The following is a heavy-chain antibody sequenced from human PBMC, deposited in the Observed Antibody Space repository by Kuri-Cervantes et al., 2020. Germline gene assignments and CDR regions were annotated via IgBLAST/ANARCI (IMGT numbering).Heavy chain of an antibody. CDR3: ARDVLGYCSGGSCYGTEYFQH. V-gene: IGHV4-4*07. Sequence: SETLSLTCTVSGGSISSYYWSWIRQPAGKGQEWIGRIYTSGSTNYNPSLKSRVTMSVDTSKNQFSLKLSSVTAADTAVYYCARDVLGYCSGGSCYGTEYFQHWGQGTLVTVSS. CDR2: IYTSGST. J-gene: IGHJ1*01. D-gene: IGHD2-15*01. CDR1: GGSISSYY.